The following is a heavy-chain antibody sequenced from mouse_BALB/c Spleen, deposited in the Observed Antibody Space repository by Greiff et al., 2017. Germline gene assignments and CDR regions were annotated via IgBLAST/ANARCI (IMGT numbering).Heavy chain of an antibody. D-gene: IGHD1-1*01. CDR2: ISSGGGST. Sequence: EVKVVESGGGLVKPGGSLKLSCAASGFAFSSYDMSWVRQTPEKRLEWVAYISSGGGSTYYPDTVKGRFTISRDNAKNTLYLQMSSLKSEDTAMYYCARHITTVVAPFAYWGQGTLVTVSA. CDR3: ARHITTVVAPFAY. J-gene: IGHJ3*01. CDR1: GFAFSSYD. V-gene: IGHV5-12-1*01.